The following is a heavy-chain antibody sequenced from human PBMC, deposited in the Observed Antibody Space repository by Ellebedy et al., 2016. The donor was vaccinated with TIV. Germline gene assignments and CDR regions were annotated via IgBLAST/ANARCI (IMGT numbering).Heavy chain of an antibody. Sequence: MPGGSLRLSCTVSGGSVRSSSYHWSWNRQPPGTGLDWIGYIYYSGTTTYNPSLKSRITISIDTSKNQFSLKLTSVTAADTAVYYCAREHYGDYDLGDSRWGQGTLVTVSS. V-gene: IGHV4-61*01. CDR1: GGSVRSSSYH. J-gene: IGHJ4*02. D-gene: IGHD4-17*01. CDR2: IYYSGTT. CDR3: AREHYGDYDLGDSR.